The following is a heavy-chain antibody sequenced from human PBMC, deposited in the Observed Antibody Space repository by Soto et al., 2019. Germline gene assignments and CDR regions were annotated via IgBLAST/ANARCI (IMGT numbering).Heavy chain of an antibody. CDR2: IYYSGST. CDR3: ATPTEYSSSGTNSYYYYGMDV. J-gene: IGHJ6*02. V-gene: IGHV4-39*01. Sequence: SETLSLTCTFSVGSISSSSYYCGWIRQPPGKGLEWIGSIYYSGSTYYNPSLKGRVTISVDTSKNQFSLKLSSVTAADTAVYYCATPTEYSSSGTNSYYYYGMDVWGQGTTVTVSS. CDR1: VGSISSSSYY. D-gene: IGHD6-6*01.